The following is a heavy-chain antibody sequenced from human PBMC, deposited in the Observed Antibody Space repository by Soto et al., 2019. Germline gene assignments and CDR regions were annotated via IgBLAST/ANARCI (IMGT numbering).Heavy chain of an antibody. CDR2: ISPYTGDT. J-gene: IGHJ6*02. CDR1: GYIFVNYG. CDR3: AMVDNYVTPTPQDV. D-gene: IGHD3-16*01. V-gene: IGHV1-18*01. Sequence: QVQLVQSGDEMKKPGASVRVSCKASGYIFVNYGIAWVRQAPGQGLEWMGWISPYTGDTHSASEVQGRLTMTTDTSTNTACMDPGSLTSDDTAVYYCAMVDNYVTPTPQDVWGQGTTVIVSS.